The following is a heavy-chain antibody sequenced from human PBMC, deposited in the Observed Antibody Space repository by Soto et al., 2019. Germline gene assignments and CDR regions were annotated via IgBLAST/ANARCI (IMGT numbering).Heavy chain of an antibody. CDR2: IIPILGIA. CDR1: GGTFSSYT. Sequence: QVQLVQSGAEVKKPGSSVKVSCKASGGTFSSYTISWVRQAPGQGLEWMGRIIPILGIANYAQKFQGRVTITADKSTRTAYRELSSLRSEDTAVYYCASVTDYYDSSGYLGDYWGQGTLVTVSS. D-gene: IGHD3-22*01. V-gene: IGHV1-69*02. J-gene: IGHJ4*02. CDR3: ASVTDYYDSSGYLGDY.